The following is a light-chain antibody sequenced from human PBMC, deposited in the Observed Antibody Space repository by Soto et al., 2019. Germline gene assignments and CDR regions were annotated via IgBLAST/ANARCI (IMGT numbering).Light chain of an antibody. CDR2: EVS. J-gene: IGLJ1*01. CDR1: TSDVGAYKY. CDR3: SSYGGSNNLYV. V-gene: IGLV2-8*01. Sequence: QSALTQPPSASGSPGQSVTISCTGTTSDVGAYKYVSWYQQHPGKAPKDVIYEVSKRPSGVPERFSGSKSGNTAALTVSGLQAEDEADYYCSSYGGSNNLYVFGTGTKLTVL.